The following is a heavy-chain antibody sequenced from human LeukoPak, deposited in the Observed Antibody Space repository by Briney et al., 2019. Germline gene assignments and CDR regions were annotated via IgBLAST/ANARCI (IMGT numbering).Heavy chain of an antibody. CDR1: GGSISSSRDY. CDR2: IYYYGST. D-gene: IGHD3-9*01. Sequence: SETLSLTCTVSGGSISSSRDYWGWIRQPPGKGLEWIGSIYYYGSTYYNPSLKSRVTISVDTSKNQFSLKLSSVTAADTALYYCASRYFDWYFDYWGQGTLVTVSS. CDR3: ASRYFDWYFDY. V-gene: IGHV4-39*07. J-gene: IGHJ4*02.